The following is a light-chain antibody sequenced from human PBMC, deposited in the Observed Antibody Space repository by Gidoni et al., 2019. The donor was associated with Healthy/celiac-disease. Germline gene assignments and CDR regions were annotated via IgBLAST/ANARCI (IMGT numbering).Light chain of an antibody. V-gene: IGKV1-39*01. CDR1: QSISSY. Sequence: DIQMTQSPSSLSASVGDRVTITCRASQSISSYLNWYQQKPGKAPKLLIYAASSLQSGVPSRFSSSGAGKDFTLTISRLQPEDFATYYCQQSYSTWTFGQGTKVEIK. CDR3: QQSYSTWT. J-gene: IGKJ1*01. CDR2: AAS.